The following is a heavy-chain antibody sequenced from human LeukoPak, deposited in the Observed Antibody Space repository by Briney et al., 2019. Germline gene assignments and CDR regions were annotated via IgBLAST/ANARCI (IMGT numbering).Heavy chain of an antibody. V-gene: IGHV3-30*03. J-gene: IGHJ3*02. CDR1: GFTFSSYG. Sequence: PGGSLRLSCAASGFTFSSYGMHWVRQAPGKGLEWVAVISYDGSNKYYADSVKGRFTISRENAKNSLYLQMNSLRAGDTAVYYCARVTSLYNSGADAFDIWGQGTMVTVSS. CDR3: ARVTSLYNSGADAFDI. D-gene: IGHD3-10*01. CDR2: ISYDGSNK.